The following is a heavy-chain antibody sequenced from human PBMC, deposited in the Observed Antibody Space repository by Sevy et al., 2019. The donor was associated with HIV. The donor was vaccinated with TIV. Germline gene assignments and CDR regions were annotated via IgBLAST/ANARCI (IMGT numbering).Heavy chain of an antibody. J-gene: IGHJ4*02. CDR1: GFTFSDYY. CDR3: ARRAGSWDYFVY. CDR2: ISGISSYT. D-gene: IGHD2-15*01. Sequence: GGSLRLSCAASGFTFSDYYMSWIRQAPGKGLEWVSYISGISSYTNYADSVKGRFTISRDNAKNSLYLQMNSLRAEDTAVYYCARRAGSWDYFVYWGQGTLVTDSS. V-gene: IGHV3-11*06.